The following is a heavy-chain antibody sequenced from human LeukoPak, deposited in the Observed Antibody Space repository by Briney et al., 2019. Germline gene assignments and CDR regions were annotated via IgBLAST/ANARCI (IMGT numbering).Heavy chain of an antibody. CDR3: ARGWVGRDGYNLYY. V-gene: IGHV1-69*04. Sequence: ASVKVSCKASGGTSSSYAISWVRQAPGQGLEWMGRIIPILGIANYAQKFQGRVTITADKSTSTAYMELSSLRSEDTAVYYCARGWVGRDGYNLYYWGQGTLVTVSS. J-gene: IGHJ4*02. CDR1: GGTSSSYA. D-gene: IGHD5-24*01. CDR2: IIPILGIA.